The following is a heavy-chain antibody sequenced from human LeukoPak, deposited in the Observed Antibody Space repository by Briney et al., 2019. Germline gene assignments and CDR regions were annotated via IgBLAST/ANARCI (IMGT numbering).Heavy chain of an antibody. V-gene: IGHV1-2*02. Sequence: ASVKVSCKPSGYTFTVYFMHWVRHAPGQGLEWIGWINPNIGATKYARKFQGRVTMTRDTSISTAYMEVSRLRSDDTAVYYCARGQLTDDLDYWGQGTLVTVSS. D-gene: IGHD1-14*01. J-gene: IGHJ4*02. CDR2: INPNIGAT. CDR3: ARGQLTDDLDY. CDR1: GYTFTVYF.